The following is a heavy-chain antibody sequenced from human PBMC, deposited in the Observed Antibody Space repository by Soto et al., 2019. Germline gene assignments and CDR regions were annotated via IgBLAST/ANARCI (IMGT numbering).Heavy chain of an antibody. V-gene: IGHV1-18*01. CDR2: ISAYIGNT. CDR3: ARVVVGATANWFVP. J-gene: IGHJ5*02. Sequence: ASVKVACKASGYTFSSYGIGWVRQAPGQGLEWMGWISAYIGNTDYAQKLQGRVTMTTDTSTSTAYMELRSLRSDDTAVYYCARVVVGATANWFVPWGQGTLVTVSS. CDR1: GYTFSSYG. D-gene: IGHD1-26*01.